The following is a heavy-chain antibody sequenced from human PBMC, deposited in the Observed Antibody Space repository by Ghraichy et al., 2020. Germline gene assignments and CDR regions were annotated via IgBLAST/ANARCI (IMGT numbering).Heavy chain of an antibody. CDR1: GGSVSSGSYY. V-gene: IGHV4-61*01. CDR3: ARDVIGGHEFDY. D-gene: IGHD2/OR15-2a*01. CDR2: IFHTGPT. Sequence: SETLSLTCTVSGGSVSSGSYYWSWIRQPPGKGVEWLGYIFHTGPTNYNPSLTGRVTISVDTSRNQFSLKVRSVTAADTAVYYCARDVIGGHEFDYWGQGTLVTVSS. J-gene: IGHJ4*02.